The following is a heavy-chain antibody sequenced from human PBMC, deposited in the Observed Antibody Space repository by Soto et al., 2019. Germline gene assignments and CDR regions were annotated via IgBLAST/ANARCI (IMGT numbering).Heavy chain of an antibody. V-gene: IGHV4-59*12. CDR3: AREGDCGGDCGYYGMDV. CDR2: ISDTGNT. J-gene: IGHJ6*02. D-gene: IGHD2-21*02. Sequence: SETLSLTCTVSGGPIRSYSWSWIRQPPGKGLEWIGYISDTGNTYYNPSLKSRLTISADPSKNQFSLKLSSVTAADTAVYYCAREGDCGGDCGYYGMDVWGQGTTVTVSS. CDR1: GGPIRSYS.